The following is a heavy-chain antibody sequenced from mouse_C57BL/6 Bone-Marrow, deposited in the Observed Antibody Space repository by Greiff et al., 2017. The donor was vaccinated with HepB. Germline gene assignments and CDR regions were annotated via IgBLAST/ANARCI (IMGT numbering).Heavy chain of an antibody. CDR2: IWSGGST. J-gene: IGHJ4*01. CDR3: ARGEEYAMDY. Sequence: VKLVESGPGLVQPSQSLSITCTVSGFSLTSYGVHWVRQSPGKGLEWLGVIWSGGSTDYNAAFISRLSISKDNSKSQVFFKMNSLQADDTAIYYCARGEEYAMDYWGQGTSVTVSS. V-gene: IGHV2-2*01. CDR1: GFSLTSYG.